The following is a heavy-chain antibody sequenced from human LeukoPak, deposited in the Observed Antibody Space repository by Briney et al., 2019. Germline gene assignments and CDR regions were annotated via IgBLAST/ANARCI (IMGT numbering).Heavy chain of an antibody. J-gene: IGHJ4*02. V-gene: IGHV3-23*01. CDR1: GFTFSSHT. D-gene: IGHD2-15*01. CDR2: ISGSGGAT. CDR3: AKIEGGEYCFDC. Sequence: GGSLRLSCTASGFTFSSHTMNWVRRSPGKGLEWVSGISGSGGATYYADSVKGRFTISRDNAKNTLHLQMNNLTAEDTAVYYCAKIEGGEYCFDCWGQGTLVTVSS.